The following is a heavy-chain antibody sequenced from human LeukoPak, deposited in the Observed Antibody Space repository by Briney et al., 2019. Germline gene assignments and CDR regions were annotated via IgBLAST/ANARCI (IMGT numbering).Heavy chain of an antibody. V-gene: IGHV5-51*01. J-gene: IGHJ4*02. CDR2: IYPGDSDN. Sequence: GESLKISCKVSGYRFTSYGIGWVRQMPGKGLEWMGIIYPGDSDNRYSPFFQGQVTISADKSISTPYLQWSSVKASDPAMYYWAGRSSGWYLDYWGQGTLVTVSS. CDR1: GYRFTSYG. CDR3: AGRSSGWYLDY. D-gene: IGHD6-19*01.